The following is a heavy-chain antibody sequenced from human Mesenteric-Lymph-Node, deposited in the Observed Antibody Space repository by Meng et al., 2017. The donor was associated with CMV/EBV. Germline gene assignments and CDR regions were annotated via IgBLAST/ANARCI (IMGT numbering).Heavy chain of an antibody. J-gene: IGHJ6*02. CDR3: ARFYRYCSSTSCYEGYYYYGMDV. V-gene: IGHV3-20*04. CDR2: FNWNGGRT. CDR1: GFTFNDYD. D-gene: IGHD2-2*01. Sequence: GSLRLSCAASGFTFNDYDMNWVRQGPRKGLDWVSRFNWNGGRTGYADSVKGRFTVSRDNAKNSLYLQMNSLRAEDTAVYYCARFYRYCSSTSCYEGYYYYGMDVWGQGTTVTVSS.